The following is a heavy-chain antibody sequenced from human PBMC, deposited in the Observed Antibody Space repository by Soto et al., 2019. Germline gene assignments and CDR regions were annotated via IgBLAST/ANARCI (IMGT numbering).Heavy chain of an antibody. CDR2: ISGSGGST. CDR1: GFTFSSYA. J-gene: IGHJ5*02. Sequence: GGSLRLSCAASGFTFSSYAMSWVRQAPGKGLEWVSAISGSGGSTYYADSVKGRFTTSRDNSKNTLYLQMNSLRAEDTAVYYCAKNQLSQLGPIWFDPWGQGTLVTVSS. V-gene: IGHV3-23*01. CDR3: AKNQLSQLGPIWFDP. D-gene: IGHD2-2*01.